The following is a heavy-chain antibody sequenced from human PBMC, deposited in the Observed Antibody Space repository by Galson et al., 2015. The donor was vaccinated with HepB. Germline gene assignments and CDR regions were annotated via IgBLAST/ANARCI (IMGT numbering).Heavy chain of an antibody. CDR2: ISSSVRNI. D-gene: IGHD6-19*01. V-gene: IGHV3-11*01. Sequence: SLRLSCAASGFTFSDYYMTWVRQAPGKGLEWVSSISSSVRNIFYADSVKGRFTISRDNAKNSLYLQMNSLRAEDTAVYYCARVAVAGTLHYWGQGTLVTVSS. CDR3: ARVAVAGTLHY. J-gene: IGHJ4*02. CDR1: GFTFSDYY.